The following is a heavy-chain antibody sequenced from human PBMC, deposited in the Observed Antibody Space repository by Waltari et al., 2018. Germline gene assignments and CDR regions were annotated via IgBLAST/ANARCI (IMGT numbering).Heavy chain of an antibody. CDR2: ISTSSSYI. CDR3: AREPDNYGAHVVDY. D-gene: IGHD4-17*01. J-gene: IGHJ4*02. CDR1: GLTLSRHG. Sequence: EVQLVESGGGLVKPGGSLRLACAASGLTLSRHGMNWVRQAPGKGLEWVASISTSSSYIYYADSVKGRFTVSRDNARKSLFLEMNGLRGDDTALYYCAREPDNYGAHVVDYWGQGTLVTVSS. V-gene: IGHV3-21*01.